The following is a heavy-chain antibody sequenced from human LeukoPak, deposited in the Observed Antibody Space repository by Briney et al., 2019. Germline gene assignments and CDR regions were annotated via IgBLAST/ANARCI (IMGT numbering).Heavy chain of an antibody. D-gene: IGHD3-3*01. Sequence: PGGSLRLSCAASGFTFSSYGMHWVRQAPGKGLEWVAVISYDGSNKYYADSVKGRSTISRDNSKNTLYLQMNSLRGEDTAVYYCAKDPGKFWSGHDYWGQGTLVTVSS. CDR1: GFTFSSYG. V-gene: IGHV3-30*18. CDR2: ISYDGSNK. J-gene: IGHJ4*02. CDR3: AKDPGKFWSGHDY.